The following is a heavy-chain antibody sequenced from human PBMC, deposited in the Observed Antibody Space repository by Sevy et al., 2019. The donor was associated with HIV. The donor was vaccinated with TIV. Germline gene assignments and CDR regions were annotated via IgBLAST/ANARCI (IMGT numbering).Heavy chain of an antibody. J-gene: IGHJ3*02. V-gene: IGHV3-30*18. CDR3: AKESGSYYDFWSGHDAFDI. Sequence: GGSLRLFCAASGFNFSSYGMHWVRQAPGKGLEWVAVISYDGSSKYYAESVKGRFTISRDNSKNTLYLQISSLRAEDTAVYYCAKESGSYYDFWSGHDAFDIWGQGTMVTVSS. CDR1: GFNFSSYG. CDR2: ISYDGSSK. D-gene: IGHD3-3*01.